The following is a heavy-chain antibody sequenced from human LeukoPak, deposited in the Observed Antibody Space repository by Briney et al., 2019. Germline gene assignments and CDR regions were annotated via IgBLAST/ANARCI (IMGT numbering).Heavy chain of an antibody. D-gene: IGHD3-10*01. CDR3: ASPYGSAIQDAFAI. CDR2: INTNTGNP. Sequence: ASVRVSCRASGYTFTIYATNWVREGPGQGLEWMGWINTNTGNPTYPQRFTGRFVFSLDTSVSTAYLQISSLKAEDTAVYYCASPYGSAIQDAFAIGSERRMVTVSS. CDR1: GYTFTIYA. V-gene: IGHV7-4-1*02. J-gene: IGHJ3*02.